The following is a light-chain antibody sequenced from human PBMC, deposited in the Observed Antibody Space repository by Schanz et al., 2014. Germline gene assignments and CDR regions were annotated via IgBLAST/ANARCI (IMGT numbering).Light chain of an antibody. Sequence: DIQMTQSPSSLSASVGDRVTITCRASQSISNFLNWYQLRTGKAPKLLIFGASNLQSGVPSRFSGSGSGTEFTLTISSLQPDDFATYYCQQYNSPLTFGGGTKVEIK. CDR3: QQYNSPLT. CDR2: GAS. CDR1: QSISNF. V-gene: IGKV1-39*01. J-gene: IGKJ4*01.